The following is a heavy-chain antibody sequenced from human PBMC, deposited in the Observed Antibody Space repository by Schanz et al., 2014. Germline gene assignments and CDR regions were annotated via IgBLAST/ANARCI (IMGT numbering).Heavy chain of an antibody. D-gene: IGHD5-12*01. CDR2: INPNSGDT. V-gene: IGHV1-2*04. CDR3: ARVDSGYDSHLYYYYYYMDV. J-gene: IGHJ6*03. Sequence: QVQLVQSGAEVKKPGASVKVSCKASGYTFSDYYIHWVRQAPGQGLEWMGWINPNSGDTNYAQKFQGWVTMTRDTSISTAYMEVSRLKSDDTAVYYCARVDSGYDSHLYYYYYYMDVWGKGTTVTVSS. CDR1: GYTFSDYY.